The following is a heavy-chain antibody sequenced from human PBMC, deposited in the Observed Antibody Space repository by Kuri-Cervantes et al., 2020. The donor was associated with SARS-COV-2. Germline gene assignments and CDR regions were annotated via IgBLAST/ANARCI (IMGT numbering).Heavy chain of an antibody. CDR3: AREDVRFLEWRDAFDI. J-gene: IGHJ3*02. Sequence: GESLKISCAASGFTFSSYWMSWVRQAPGKGLEWVANIKQDGSEKYYVDSVKGRFTISRDNAKNSLYLQMNSLRAEDTAVCYCAREDVRFLEWRDAFDIWGQGTMVTVSS. V-gene: IGHV3-7*01. D-gene: IGHD3-3*01. CDR2: IKQDGSEK. CDR1: GFTFSSYW.